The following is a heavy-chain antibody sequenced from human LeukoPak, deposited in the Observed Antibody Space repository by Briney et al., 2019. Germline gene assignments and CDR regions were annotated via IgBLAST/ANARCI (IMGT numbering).Heavy chain of an antibody. D-gene: IGHD3-10*01. V-gene: IGHV1-8*01. CDR1: GYTFTSHD. Sequence: ASVKVSCKASGYTFTSHDINWVRQATGQGLEWMGWMDPNSGNTGYAQKFQGRVTMTRNTSISTAYMELSSLRSEDTAVYYCARARGMVRGVIYYYGMDVWGQGTTVTVSS. CDR3: ARARGMVRGVIYYYGMDV. J-gene: IGHJ6*02. CDR2: MDPNSGNT.